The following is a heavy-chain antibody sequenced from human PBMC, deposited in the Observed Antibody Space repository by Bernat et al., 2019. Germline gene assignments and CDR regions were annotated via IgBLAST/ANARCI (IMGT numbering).Heavy chain of an antibody. CDR2: ISSDGSGT. CDR3: ARDRSGGWIDP. CDR1: GFTFGGYW. J-gene: IGHJ5*02. D-gene: IGHD2-15*01. Sequence: EVQLVESGGGLVQPGGSLRLSCAASGFTFGGYWMHWVRQAPGKGLVWVSRISSDGSGTTYAASVKGRFTISRDNAKNTLYLQMNGLRAEDTAVYYCARDRSGGWIDPWGQGTLVTVSS. V-gene: IGHV3-74*01.